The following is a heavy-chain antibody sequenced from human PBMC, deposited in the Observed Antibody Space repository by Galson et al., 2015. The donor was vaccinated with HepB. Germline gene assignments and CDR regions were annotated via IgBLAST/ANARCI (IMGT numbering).Heavy chain of an antibody. V-gene: IGHV6-1*01. D-gene: IGHD3-10*01. CDR3: ARQWSYQEGGWLDP. Sequence: CAISGDSVSSNSAAWNWIRQSPSRGLEWLGRTYYTSKWFNDYAVSVKGRITINVDTSKNQFSLHLNSVTPEDTAVYYCARQWSYQEGGWLDPWGQGTLVTVSS. CDR2: TYYTSKWFN. CDR1: GDSVSSNSAA. J-gene: IGHJ5*02.